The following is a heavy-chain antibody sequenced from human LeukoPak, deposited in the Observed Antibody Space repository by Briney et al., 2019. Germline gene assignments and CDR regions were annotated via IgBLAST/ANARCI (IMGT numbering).Heavy chain of an antibody. Sequence: GGSLRLSCAASGFTFSDYYMSWIRQAPGKGLEWVSYISSSGSTIYYADSVKGRFTISRDNAKNSLYLQMNSLRAEDTAVYYCARLVEMADYYFDYWGQGTLVTVPS. CDR1: GFTFSDYY. CDR3: ARLVEMADYYFDY. CDR2: ISSSGSTI. J-gene: IGHJ4*02. D-gene: IGHD5-24*01. V-gene: IGHV3-11*01.